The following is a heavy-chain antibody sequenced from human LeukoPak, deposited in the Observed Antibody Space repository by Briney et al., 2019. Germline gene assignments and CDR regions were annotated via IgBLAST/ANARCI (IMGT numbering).Heavy chain of an antibody. V-gene: IGHV6-1*01. D-gene: IGHD1-1*01. CDR2: TYYRSKWYN. CDR1: GDSVSSNSAA. J-gene: IGHJ4*02. Sequence: SQTLSLTCAISGDSVSSNSAAWNWVRQSPSRGLEWLARTYYRSKWYNDYAVSVKSRVTINPDTSKNHFSLHLNSVTPEDTAAYTREVESAFDYWGQGTLVTVSS. CDR3: EVESAFDY.